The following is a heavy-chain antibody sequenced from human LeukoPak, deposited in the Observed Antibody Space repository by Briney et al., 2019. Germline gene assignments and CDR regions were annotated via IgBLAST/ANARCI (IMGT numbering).Heavy chain of an antibody. CDR1: GGSISSYY. J-gene: IGHJ4*02. CDR3: ARDLRYDSSGWAFDY. Sequence: ASETLSLTCTVSGGSISSYYWSWIRQPPGKGLEWIGYIYYSGSTNYNPSLKSRVTISVDTSKNQFSLKLSSVTAADTAVYYCARDLRYDSSGWAFDYWGQGTLVTVSS. CDR2: IYYSGST. D-gene: IGHD3-22*01. V-gene: IGHV4-59*01.